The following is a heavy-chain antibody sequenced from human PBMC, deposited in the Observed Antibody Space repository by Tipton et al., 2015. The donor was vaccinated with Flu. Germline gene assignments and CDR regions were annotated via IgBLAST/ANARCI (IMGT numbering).Heavy chain of an antibody. D-gene: IGHD1/OR15-1a*01. V-gene: IGHV3-53*01. CDR2: LYSGGST. CDR3: ARGDNWSNVGGFAY. Sequence: QLVQSGGGLIQPGGSLRLSCAASGFTVSTNYMSWVRQAPGKGLEWVSSLYSGGSTYYADSVKGRFSISRDSSKNTLYLQMNSLRAEDTAVYYCARGDNWSNVGGFAYWGQGTLVTVSS. J-gene: IGHJ4*02. CDR1: GFTVSTNY.